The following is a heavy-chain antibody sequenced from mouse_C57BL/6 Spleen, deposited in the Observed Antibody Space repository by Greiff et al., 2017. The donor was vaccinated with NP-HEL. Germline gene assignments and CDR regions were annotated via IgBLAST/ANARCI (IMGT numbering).Heavy chain of an antibody. CDR2: ISDGGSYT. CDR3: ARVWDYGSSYLDY. CDR1: GFTFSSYA. V-gene: IGHV5-4*03. J-gene: IGHJ2*01. Sequence: EVKLMESGGGLVKPGGSLKLSCAASGFTFSSYAMSWVRQTPEKRLEWVATISDGGSYTYYPDNVKGRFPISRDNAKNNLYLQMSHLKSEDTAMYYCARVWDYGSSYLDYWGQGTTLTVSS. D-gene: IGHD1-1*01.